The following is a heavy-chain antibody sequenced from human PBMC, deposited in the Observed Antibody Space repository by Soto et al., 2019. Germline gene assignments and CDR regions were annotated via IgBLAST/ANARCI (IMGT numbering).Heavy chain of an antibody. Sequence: QVQLVQSGAEVKKPGSSVKISCKTSRGTFISWVRQAPGQGLEWMGGIIPILGTANYAQKFQDRVTITADESTTTVYIELSSLRSEDTDVYYCARLGSDRSGYQYSFDYWGQGTLVTVSS. CDR1: RGTF. CDR2: IIPILGTA. CDR3: ARLGSDRSGYQYSFDY. D-gene: IGHD3-22*01. V-gene: IGHV1-69*01. J-gene: IGHJ4*02.